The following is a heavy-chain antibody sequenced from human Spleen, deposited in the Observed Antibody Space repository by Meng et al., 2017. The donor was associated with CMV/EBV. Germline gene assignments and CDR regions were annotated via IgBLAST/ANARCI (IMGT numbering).Heavy chain of an antibody. J-gene: IGHJ1*01. V-gene: IGHV1-2*02. Sequence: YPFPVYYIHWVRQAPGQGLGWMGWVNPNSGGTNYAQKFQSRVTKTRDTSITTVYMELSRLRYDDTAMYYCASGYCSSSSCYAQYFQHWGLGTLVTVSS. CDR1: YPFPVYY. D-gene: IGHD2-2*03. CDR2: VNPNSGGT. CDR3: ASGYCSSSSCYAQYFQH.